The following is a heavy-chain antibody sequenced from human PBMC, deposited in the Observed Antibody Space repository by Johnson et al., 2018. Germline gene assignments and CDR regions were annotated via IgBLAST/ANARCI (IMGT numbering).Heavy chain of an antibody. CDR1: GFTFDDYA. J-gene: IGHJ6*03. Sequence: VQLVQSGGGLVQPGRSLRLSCAASGFTFDDYAMHWVRQAPGKGLDGVSGISWNSGSIGYEDSVKGRFTNSRDKAKNSLYRQMNSLRAEETALYYCARDGVYRNYYYYYYMDVWGKGTTVTVSS. V-gene: IGHV3-9*01. CDR3: ARDGVYRNYYYYYYMDV. D-gene: IGHD1-14*01. CDR2: ISWNSGSI.